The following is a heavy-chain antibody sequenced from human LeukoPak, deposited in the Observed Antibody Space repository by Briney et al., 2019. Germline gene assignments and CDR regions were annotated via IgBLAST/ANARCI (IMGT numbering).Heavy chain of an antibody. CDR2: IHYSGST. J-gene: IGHJ4*02. D-gene: IGHD4-17*01. CDR1: GGSISSGDYY. CDR3: ARSRAGFTVIYFDY. V-gene: IGHV4-31*03. Sequence: SETLSLTCTVSGGSISSGDYYWRWIRQHPGKGLEWIGYIHYSGSTHYNPSLKSRVIISVDTFKNQFSLKLRSVAAADTAVYYCARSRAGFTVIYFDYWGQGTLVTVSS.